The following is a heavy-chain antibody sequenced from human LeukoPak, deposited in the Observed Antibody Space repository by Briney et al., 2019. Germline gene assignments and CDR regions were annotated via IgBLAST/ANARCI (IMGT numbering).Heavy chain of an antibody. Sequence: GESLKISCKGSGYSFTSYWIGWVRQMPGKGLEWMGIIYPGDSDTRYSPSFQGQVTISADKSISTAYLQWSILKASDTAMYYCARSEYFWSGQRPVGWFDPWGQGTLVTVSS. V-gene: IGHV5-51*01. CDR1: GYSFTSYW. CDR3: ARSEYFWSGQRPVGWFDP. D-gene: IGHD3-3*01. CDR2: IYPGDSDT. J-gene: IGHJ5*02.